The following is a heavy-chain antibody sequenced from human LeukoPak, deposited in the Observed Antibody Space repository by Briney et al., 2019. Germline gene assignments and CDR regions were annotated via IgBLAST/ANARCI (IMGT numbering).Heavy chain of an antibody. CDR1: GGSISSYY. V-gene: IGHV4-59*01. J-gene: IGHJ4*02. CDR3: ARRRGGFGEGEFDY. CDR2: NYYSGST. D-gene: IGHD3-10*01. Sequence: SETLSLTCTVSGGSISSYYWSWLRQPPGKGLEWIGYNYYSGSTNYNPSLKSRVTISVDTSKNQFSLKLSSVTAADTAVYYCARRRGGFGEGEFDYWGQGIPVTVST.